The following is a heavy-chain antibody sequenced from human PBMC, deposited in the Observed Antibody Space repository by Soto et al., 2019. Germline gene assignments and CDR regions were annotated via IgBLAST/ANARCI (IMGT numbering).Heavy chain of an antibody. CDR2: ISNSDGST. D-gene: IGHD3-3*01. CDR3: AKGTGFWHF. CDR1: GFTFSSYA. V-gene: IGHV3-23*01. J-gene: IGHJ4*02. Sequence: GGSLRLSCAASGFTFSSYAMSWVRQAPGKGLEWVSAISNSDGSTYYADSVKGRFTISRDNSKNTVYLQMNSLRAEDTAVYYCAKGTGFWHFWGQAPLLTVSS.